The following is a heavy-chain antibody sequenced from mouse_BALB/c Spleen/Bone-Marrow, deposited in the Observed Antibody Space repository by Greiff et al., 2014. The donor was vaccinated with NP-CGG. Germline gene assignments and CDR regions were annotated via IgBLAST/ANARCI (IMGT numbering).Heavy chain of an antibody. D-gene: IGHD2-10*02. J-gene: IGHJ1*01. CDR1: GYTFTEHI. CDR2: FYPGSGSI. V-gene: IGHV1-62-2*01. Sequence: LVESGAGLVKPGASVKLSCKASGYTFTEHIIHWVKQRSGQGLEWIGWFYPGSGSIKYNEKFKDKATLTADKSSSTVYMELSRLTSEDSAVYFCARHESYGNYLYFDVWGAGTTVTVSS. CDR3: ARHESYGNYLYFDV.